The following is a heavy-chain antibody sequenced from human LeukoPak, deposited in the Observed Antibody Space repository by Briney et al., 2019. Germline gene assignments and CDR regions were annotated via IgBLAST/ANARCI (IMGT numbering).Heavy chain of an antibody. Sequence: SGGSLRLSCAASGFTFSSYAMSWVRQAPGKGLEWVSAISGSGGSTYYADSVKGRFTISRDNSKNTLYLQMNSLRAEDTAVYYCAKAGRYCSSTSCYYWFDPWGQGTLVTVSS. CDR3: AKAGRYCSSTSCYYWFDP. D-gene: IGHD2-2*01. CDR2: ISGSGGST. V-gene: IGHV3-23*01. CDR1: GFTFSSYA. J-gene: IGHJ5*02.